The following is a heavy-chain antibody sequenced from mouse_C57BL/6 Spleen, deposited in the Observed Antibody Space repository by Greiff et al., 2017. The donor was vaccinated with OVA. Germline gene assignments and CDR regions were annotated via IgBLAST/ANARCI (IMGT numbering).Heavy chain of an antibody. D-gene: IGHD1-1*01. V-gene: IGHV5-6*02. CDR1: GFTFSSYG. Sequence: EVMLVESGGDLVKPGGSLKLSCAASGFTFSSYGMSWVRQTPDKRLEWVATISSGGSYTYYPDSVKGRFTISRDNAKNTLYLQMSSLKSEDTAMYYCARRGVVGYFDVWGTGTTVTVSS. CDR2: ISSGGSYT. CDR3: ARRGVVGYFDV. J-gene: IGHJ1*03.